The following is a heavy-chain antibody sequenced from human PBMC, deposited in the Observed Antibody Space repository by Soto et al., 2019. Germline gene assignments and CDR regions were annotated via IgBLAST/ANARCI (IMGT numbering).Heavy chain of an antibody. Sequence: GGSRGLSWAASGFTFSSYVMHWVRQAPGKGLEWVAVISYDGSNKYYADSVKGRFTISRDNSKNTLYLQMNSLRAEDTAVYYCAKAYLVGATRPSFDYWGQGTLVTVSS. CDR3: AKAYLVGATRPSFDY. CDR2: ISYDGSNK. CDR1: GFTFSSYV. V-gene: IGHV3-30*18. D-gene: IGHD1-26*01. J-gene: IGHJ4*02.